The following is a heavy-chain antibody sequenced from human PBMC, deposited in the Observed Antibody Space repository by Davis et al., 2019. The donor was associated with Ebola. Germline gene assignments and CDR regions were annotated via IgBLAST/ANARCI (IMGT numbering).Heavy chain of an antibody. CDR2: INHSGTT. Sequence: MPSETLSLTCAVSGGSFRGYYWSWIRQPPGKGLEWIGEINHSGTTNYNPSLWGRVSMSVETSKTQFSLSLTSATAADTAIYYCARGGKYGSGSSYWYFDLWGLGTLVTVS. V-gene: IGHV4-34*01. CDR1: GGSFRGYY. J-gene: IGHJ2*01. D-gene: IGHD3-10*01. CDR3: ARGGKYGSGSSYWYFDL.